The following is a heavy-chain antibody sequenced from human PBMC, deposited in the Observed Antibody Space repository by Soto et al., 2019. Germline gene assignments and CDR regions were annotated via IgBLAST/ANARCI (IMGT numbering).Heavy chain of an antibody. CDR2: ISGSTTST. V-gene: IGHV3-23*01. CDR1: GFPFSSYA. J-gene: IGHJ4*02. Sequence: PGGSLRLSCAASGFPFSSYAMSWVRQAPEKGLEWVSTISGSTTSTYYADSVKGRFTISRDNSKNTLYLQMNSLRAEDTAVYYCANKYRSAWFTFDSWGQGALVTVSS. D-gene: IGHD6-19*01. CDR3: ANKYRSAWFTFDS.